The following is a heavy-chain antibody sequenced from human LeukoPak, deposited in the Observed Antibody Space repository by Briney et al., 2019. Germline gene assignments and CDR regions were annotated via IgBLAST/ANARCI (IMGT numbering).Heavy chain of an antibody. CDR1: GFTFKNFV. CDR2: ISSNGGTT. CDR3: ARDKGYCSSTSCSVP. D-gene: IGHD2-2*01. V-gene: IGHV3-21*01. Sequence: NPGGSLRLSCAASGFTFKNFVMSWVRQAPGKGLEWVSTISSNGGTTFYADSVKSRFTISRDNAKNSLYLQMNSLRAEDTAVYYCARDKGYCSSTSCSVPWGQGTLVTVSS. J-gene: IGHJ5*02.